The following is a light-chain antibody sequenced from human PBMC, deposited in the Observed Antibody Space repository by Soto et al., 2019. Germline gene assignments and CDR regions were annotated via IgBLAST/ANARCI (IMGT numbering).Light chain of an antibody. CDR3: HQRTKWPLT. V-gene: IGKV3-11*01. Sequence: EIVLTQSPATLSLSPGERASLSCRASQSISVYLAWYQQKPGQAPRLLIYDASNRATGIPARFSGSGSGTDFTLTISSPEPEDFAVYYCHQRTKWPLTFGGGTKVEIK. CDR2: DAS. J-gene: IGKJ4*01. CDR1: QSISVY.